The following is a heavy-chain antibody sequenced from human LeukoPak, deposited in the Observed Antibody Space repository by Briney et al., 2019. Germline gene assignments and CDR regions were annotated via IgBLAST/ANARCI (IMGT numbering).Heavy chain of an antibody. D-gene: IGHD5-18*01. CDR3: ARARYSYGKFDY. J-gene: IGHJ4*02. V-gene: IGHV4-38-2*02. CDR2: IYHSGST. Sequence: PSETLSLTCTVSGYSISSGYYWGWIRQPPGKGLEWIGSIYHSGSTYYNPSLKSRVTISVDTSKNQFSLKLSSVTAADTAVYYCARARYSYGKFDYWGQGTLVTVSS. CDR1: GYSISSGYY.